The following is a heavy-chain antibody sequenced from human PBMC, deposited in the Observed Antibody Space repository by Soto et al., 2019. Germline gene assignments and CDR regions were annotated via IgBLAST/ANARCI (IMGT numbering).Heavy chain of an antibody. CDR3: ANYDILPDAFDI. V-gene: IGHV3-74*01. CDR2: INSDGSST. Sequence: PGGSLRLSCAASGFTFSSYWMHWVRQAPGKGLVWVSRINSDGSSTSYADSVKGRFTISRDNAKSTLYLQMNSLRAEDTAVYSCANYDILPDAFDIWGQGTMVTVSS. CDR1: GFTFSSYW. D-gene: IGHD3-9*01. J-gene: IGHJ3*02.